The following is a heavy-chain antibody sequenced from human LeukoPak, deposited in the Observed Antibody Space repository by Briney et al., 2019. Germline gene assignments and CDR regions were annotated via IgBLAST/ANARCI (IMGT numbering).Heavy chain of an antibody. D-gene: IGHD1-26*01. V-gene: IGHV3-30*02. J-gene: IGHJ6*03. Sequence: PGGSLRLSCAASGFTFSSYGMHWVRQAPGKGLEWVAFIRYDGSNKYYADSVKGRFTISRDNSKNTLYLQMNSLRAEDTAVYYCAKDRSSGSYYYYYMDVWGNGTTDTVSS. CDR1: GFTFSSYG. CDR3: AKDRSSGSYYYYYMDV. CDR2: IRYDGSNK.